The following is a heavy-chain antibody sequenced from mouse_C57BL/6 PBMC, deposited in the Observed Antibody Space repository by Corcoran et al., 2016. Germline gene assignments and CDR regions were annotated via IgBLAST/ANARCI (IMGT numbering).Heavy chain of an antibody. Sequence: EVQLQQSGPELVKPGASVKISCKASGYTFTDYYMNWVKQSHGKSLEWIGDINPNNGGTSYNQKFKGKATLTVDKSSSTAYMELRSLTSEDSAVCECARKVYYGDWYFDVLGTGTTVTLTS. J-gene: IGHJ1*03. CDR2: INPNNGGT. V-gene: IGHV1-26*01. CDR3: ARKVYYGDWYFDV. CDR1: GYTFTDYY. D-gene: IGHD1-1*02.